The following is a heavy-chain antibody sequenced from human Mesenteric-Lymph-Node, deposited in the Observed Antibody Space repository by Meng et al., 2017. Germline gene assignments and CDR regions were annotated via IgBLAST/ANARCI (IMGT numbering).Heavy chain of an antibody. V-gene: IGHV1-18*01. D-gene: IGHD3-16*01. CDR3: ARRDADYVLDY. CDR2: INAYNGNT. J-gene: IGHJ4*02. CDR1: GYTFSSFV. Sequence: ASVKVSCKASGYTFSSFVITWVRQAPGQGLEWMAWINAYNGNTNYAHKFQGRVTMTTDTTTSTTYMELRSLTSDDTAVYYCARRDADYVLDYWGQGTLVTVSS.